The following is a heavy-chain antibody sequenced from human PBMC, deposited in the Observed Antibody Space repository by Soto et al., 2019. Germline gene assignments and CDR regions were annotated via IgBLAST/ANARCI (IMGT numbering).Heavy chain of an antibody. V-gene: IGHV3-33*01. J-gene: IGHJ4*02. CDR3: ARDRDYGDYIFDY. CDR2: IWYDGSNK. CDR1: GFTFSSYG. Sequence: QVQLVESGGGVVQPGRSLRLSCAASGFTFSSYGMHRVRQAPGKGLEWVAVIWYDGSNKYYADSVKGRFTISRDNSKNTLYLQMNSLRAEDTAVYYCARDRDYGDYIFDYWGQGTLVTVSS. D-gene: IGHD4-17*01.